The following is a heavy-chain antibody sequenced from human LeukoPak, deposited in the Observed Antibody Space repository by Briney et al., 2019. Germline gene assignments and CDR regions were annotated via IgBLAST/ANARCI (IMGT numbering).Heavy chain of an antibody. V-gene: IGHV4-38-2*01. Sequence: SETLSLACGVSGGSVRGYYWTWIRQPPGKGLEWIGSFYHSGSTYYNPSLKSRVTISVDTSKNQFSLRLSSVTAADTAVYYCARTDYPDYVGYWGQGTLVTVSS. CDR3: ARTDYPDYVGY. CDR1: GGSVRGYY. CDR2: FYHSGST. J-gene: IGHJ4*02. D-gene: IGHD4-11*01.